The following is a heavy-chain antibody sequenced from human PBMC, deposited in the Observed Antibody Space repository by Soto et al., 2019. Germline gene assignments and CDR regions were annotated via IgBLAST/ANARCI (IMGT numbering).Heavy chain of an antibody. J-gene: IGHJ4*02. CDR2: ISAYNGNT. V-gene: IGHV1-18*01. D-gene: IGHD6-19*01. CDR3: ARTLNDWLMWLE. Sequence: QVKLVQSGGEVKKPGASVKISCKASGYTFSSYGISWVRKAPGQGLEWMGWISAYNGNTNYAQKCQGRVTMTTDTSTSTAYMALRSLISDDTAIYYCARTLNDWLMWLEWGQGTLVTVSS. CDR1: GYTFSSYG.